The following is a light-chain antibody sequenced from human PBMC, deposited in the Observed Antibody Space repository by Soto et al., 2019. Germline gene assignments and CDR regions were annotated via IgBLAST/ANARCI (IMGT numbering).Light chain of an antibody. V-gene: IGLV1-51*01. CDR3: GSWDSSLSDYV. CDR1: SSNIGGNS. Sequence: SVRRHSPSVSAAPGQKVTISCSGSSSNIGGNSVSWYQQLPGTAPKLLIYDDNKRPSGIPDRFSGSKSGTSATLGITGFQTGDEADYYCGSWDSSLSDYVFGTGTKVTVL. CDR2: DDN. J-gene: IGLJ1*01.